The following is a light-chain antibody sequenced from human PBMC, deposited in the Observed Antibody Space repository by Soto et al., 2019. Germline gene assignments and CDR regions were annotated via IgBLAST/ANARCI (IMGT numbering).Light chain of an antibody. J-gene: IGLJ1*01. Sequence: QSVPTQPAPVSRTPGQAITISCTGTNSDLGSYHLVSWFQQHPGKVSKVMIYECTKRPSGVSDRFSRYNTDYTASLTISLLQAQAEGDSYCCSYAGDYMFVCGTGTKVTVL. V-gene: IGLV2-23*01. CDR3: CSYAGDYMFV. CDR2: ECT. CDR1: NSDLGSYHL.